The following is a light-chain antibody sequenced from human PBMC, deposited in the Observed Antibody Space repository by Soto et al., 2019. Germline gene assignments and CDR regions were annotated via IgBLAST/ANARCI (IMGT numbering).Light chain of an antibody. V-gene: IGKV1-5*01. CDR3: QQYNSYSWT. Sequence: DIQMTQSPSTLSASVGDRVTITCRASQSISSWLAWYQQKPGKDPKRLIYDASSFESGVPSRFSGSGSGTEFTLTISSLQPDDFATYYCQQYNSYSWTFGQGTKVEIK. CDR2: DAS. J-gene: IGKJ1*01. CDR1: QSISSW.